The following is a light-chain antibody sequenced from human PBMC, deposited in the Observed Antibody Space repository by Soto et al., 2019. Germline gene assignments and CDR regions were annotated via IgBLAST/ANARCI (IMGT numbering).Light chain of an antibody. CDR3: QQYENYWT. CDR1: QSISSW. V-gene: IGKV1-5*01. J-gene: IGKJ1*01. Sequence: DIQMTQSPSTLSATAGDRVTITCRASQSISSWLAWYQHKPGKAPKLLIYDASNLDSGVPSRFSGRVSGTEFSLTISNLQPDDCATYYCQQYENYWTFGQGTRVEIK. CDR2: DAS.